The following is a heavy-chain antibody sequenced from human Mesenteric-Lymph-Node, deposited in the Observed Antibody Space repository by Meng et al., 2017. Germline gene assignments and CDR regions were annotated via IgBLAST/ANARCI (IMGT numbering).Heavy chain of an antibody. Sequence: GESLKISCEGSGYSFTSYWIAWVRQMPGKGLEWMGVIYPGDPDTRYSPSFQGQVTISADKSINTAYLQWSSLKASDTAIYYCARPGGYGGKSYYYYGMDVWGQGTTVTVSS. CDR3: ARPGGYGGKSYYYYGMDV. D-gene: IGHD4-23*01. J-gene: IGHJ6*02. V-gene: IGHV5-51*01. CDR1: GYSFTSYW. CDR2: IYPGDPDT.